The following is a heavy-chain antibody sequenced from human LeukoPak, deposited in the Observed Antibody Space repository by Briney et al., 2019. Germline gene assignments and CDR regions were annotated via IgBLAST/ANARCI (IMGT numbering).Heavy chain of an antibody. CDR3: ARGWGDRGPTN. D-gene: IGHD3-16*01. J-gene: IGHJ4*02. V-gene: IGHV1-69*13. CDR2: IIPIFGTA. Sequence: GASVKVSCKASGGTFISYAISWVRQAPGQGLEWMGGIIPIFGTANYAQKFQGRVTITADESTSTAYMELSSLRSEDTAVYYCARGWGDRGPTNWGQGTLVTVSS. CDR1: GGTFISYA.